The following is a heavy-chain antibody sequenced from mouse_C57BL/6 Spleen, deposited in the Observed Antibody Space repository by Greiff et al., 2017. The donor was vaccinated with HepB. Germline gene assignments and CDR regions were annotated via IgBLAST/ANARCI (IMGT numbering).Heavy chain of an antibody. CDR3: ARSYDEVYYAMDY. V-gene: IGHV1-53*01. CDR1: GYTFTSYW. Sequence: VQLQQSGTELVKPVASVKLSCKASGYTFTSYWMHWVKQRPGQGLEWIGNINPSNGGTNYNEKFKSKATLTVDKSSSTAYMQLSSLTSEDSAVYYCARSYDEVYYAMDYWGQGTSVTVSS. J-gene: IGHJ4*01. CDR2: INPSNGGT. D-gene: IGHD2-12*01.